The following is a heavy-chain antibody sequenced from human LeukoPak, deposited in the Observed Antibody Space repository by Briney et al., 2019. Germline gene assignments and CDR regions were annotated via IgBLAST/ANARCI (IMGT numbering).Heavy chain of an antibody. Sequence: GGSLRLSCAASGFTVSSNYMSWVRQAPRKGLEWVSVIYGGGSTYYADSVKGRFTISRDTSKNTLCLQMNSLRAEDTAVYYCASWPGGWYGEDSWGQGTLVTVSS. V-gene: IGHV3-53*01. D-gene: IGHD6-19*01. J-gene: IGHJ4*02. CDR1: GFTVSSNY. CDR3: ASWPGGWYGEDS. CDR2: IYGGGST.